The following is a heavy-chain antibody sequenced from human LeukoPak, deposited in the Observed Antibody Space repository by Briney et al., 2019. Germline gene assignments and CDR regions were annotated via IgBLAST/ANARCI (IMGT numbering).Heavy chain of an antibody. D-gene: IGHD1-26*01. CDR2: IYCSGST. V-gene: IGHV4-39*01. Sequence: SETLSLTCTVSGASVSGYPYYWGWIPQPPGKGLEWIGNIYCSGSTYYNASLQSRVTISIETSKNQFSLRLNSVTAADTAMYYCAKSGGYGLIDYWGQGTLVTVSS. CDR3: AKSGGYGLIDY. CDR1: GASVSGYPYY. J-gene: IGHJ4*02.